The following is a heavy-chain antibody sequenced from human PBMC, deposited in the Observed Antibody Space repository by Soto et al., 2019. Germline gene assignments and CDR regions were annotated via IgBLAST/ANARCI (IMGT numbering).Heavy chain of an antibody. CDR3: ARGRSFSYDSTPPPMFDP. CDR1: GFAFSTFD. J-gene: IGHJ5*02. V-gene: IGHV3-13*01. D-gene: IGHD3-10*01. CDR2: IGTLSDT. Sequence: GGSLRLSCAGSGFAFSTFDIHWVRQAPGKGLEWVSGIGTLSDTFYAASVQGRFTISRQNAKNSVYLQMNSLRAGDTAFYYCARGRSFSYDSTPPPMFDPWGQGALVTVSS.